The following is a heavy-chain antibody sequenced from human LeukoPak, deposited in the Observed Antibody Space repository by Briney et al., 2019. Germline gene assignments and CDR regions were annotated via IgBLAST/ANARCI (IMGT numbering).Heavy chain of an antibody. D-gene: IGHD4-11*01. CDR1: GGSISNYY. J-gene: IGHJ4*02. V-gene: IGHV4-59*01. Sequence: PLETLSLTCTVSGGSISNYYWTWIRQPPGKGLEWIGYIYYSGSTNYNPSLKSRVTISVDTSKNQFSLKLSSVTAADTAMYYCARASDRLQPPDYWGQGTLVTVSS. CDR2: IYYSGST. CDR3: ARASDRLQPPDY.